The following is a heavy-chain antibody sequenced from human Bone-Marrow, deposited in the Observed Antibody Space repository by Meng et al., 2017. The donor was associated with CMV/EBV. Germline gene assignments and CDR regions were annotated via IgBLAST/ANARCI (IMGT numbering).Heavy chain of an antibody. D-gene: IGHD3-3*01. CDR3: AREDDFWSGLDY. Sequence: GGSLRLSCAASGFTFSSYEMNWVRQAPGKGLEWVANIKQDGSEKYYVDSVKGRFTISRDNAKNSLYLQMNSLRAEDTAVYYCAREDDFWSGLDYWGQGTLVTVSS. V-gene: IGHV3-7*01. CDR1: GFTFSSYE. CDR2: IKQDGSEK. J-gene: IGHJ4*02.